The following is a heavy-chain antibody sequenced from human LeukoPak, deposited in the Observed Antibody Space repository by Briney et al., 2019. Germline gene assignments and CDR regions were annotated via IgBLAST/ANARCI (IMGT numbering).Heavy chain of an antibody. Sequence: GGSLRLSCAASGFTFSNYAMSWVRQAPGKGLEWVSAISGSAISTYYADSVKGRFTISRDNSKNTLYLKVNSLRAEDTAVYYCARDSSYYYASGSYYEDYWGQGTLVTVSS. J-gene: IGHJ4*02. CDR3: ARDSSYYYASGSYYEDY. CDR1: GFTFSNYA. D-gene: IGHD3-10*01. CDR2: ISGSAIST. V-gene: IGHV3-23*01.